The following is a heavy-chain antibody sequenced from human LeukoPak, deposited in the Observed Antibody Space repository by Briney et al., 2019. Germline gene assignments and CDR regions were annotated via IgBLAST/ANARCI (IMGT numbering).Heavy chain of an antibody. J-gene: IGHJ6*03. CDR1: GSSVSSNS. Sequence: GGSLRLSCAASGSSVSSNSMSWVRQAPGKGLECVSIIYSRDVTSYADSVKDRFTISRDSDKNTLFLQMDSLRSDDTAVYYCARVLAAIALRDYHYVDVWGKGTTVTVSS. CDR3: ARVLAAIALRDYHYVDV. D-gene: IGHD6-19*01. V-gene: IGHV3-53*01. CDR2: IYSRDVT.